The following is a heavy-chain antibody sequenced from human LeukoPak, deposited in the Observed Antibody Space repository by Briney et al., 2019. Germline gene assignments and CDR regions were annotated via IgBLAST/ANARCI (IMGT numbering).Heavy chain of an antibody. CDR1: GGSISSGGYS. CDR2: IYHSGST. V-gene: IGHV4-30-2*01. CDR3: ARLGSRDAFDI. Sequence: SETLSLTCAVSGGSISSGGYSWSWIRQPPGKGLEWIGYIYHSGSTYYNPSLKSRVTISVDRSKNQFSLKLSSVTAADTAVYYCARLGSRDAFDIWGRGTMVTVSS. J-gene: IGHJ3*02. D-gene: IGHD3-16*01.